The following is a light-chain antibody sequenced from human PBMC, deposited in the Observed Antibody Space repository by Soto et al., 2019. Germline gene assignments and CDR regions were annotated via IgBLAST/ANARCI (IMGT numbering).Light chain of an antibody. J-gene: IGLJ1*01. CDR1: SSDVGGYNY. CDR3: YSYLAISTTHYV. Sequence: QSALTQPASLSGSPGQSITISCTGTSSDVGGYNYVSWYQQHPGKAPKLMIYDVTNRPSGVSNRFSGSRSGNTASLTISGLQAEYEADYYCYSYLAISTTHYVFGTGTKLTVL. CDR2: DVT. V-gene: IGLV2-14*03.